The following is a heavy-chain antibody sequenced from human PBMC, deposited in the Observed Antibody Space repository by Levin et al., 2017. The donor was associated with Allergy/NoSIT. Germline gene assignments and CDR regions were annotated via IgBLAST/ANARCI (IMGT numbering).Heavy chain of an antibody. J-gene: IGHJ4*02. CDR2: LSYDSKNK. Sequence: GGSLRLSCTASGFTFSTYAMHWVRQAPGKGLEWVAVLSYDSKNKYYTDSVKGRFTISRDNSKNTLYLQMNGLRAEDTAVYYCARDFNWGYYFDYWGQGTLATVSS. V-gene: IGHV3-30*04. D-gene: IGHD7-27*01. CDR3: ARDFNWGYYFDY. CDR1: GFTFSTYA.